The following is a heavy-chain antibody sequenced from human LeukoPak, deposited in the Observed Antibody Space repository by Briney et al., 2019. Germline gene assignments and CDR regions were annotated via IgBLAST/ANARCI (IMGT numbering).Heavy chain of an antibody. D-gene: IGHD3-9*01. CDR1: GFTFSDYY. CDR2: ISSSGSTI. V-gene: IGHV3-11*04. CDR3: ARDGAVLRYFDWLPPVGNFDY. J-gene: IGHJ4*02. Sequence: GGSLRLSCAASGFTFSDYYMSWIRQAPGKGLEWGSYISSSGSTIYYADSGKGRFTISRDNAKNSLYLQMNSLRAEDTAVYYCARDGAVLRYFDWLPPVGNFDYWGQGTLVTVSS.